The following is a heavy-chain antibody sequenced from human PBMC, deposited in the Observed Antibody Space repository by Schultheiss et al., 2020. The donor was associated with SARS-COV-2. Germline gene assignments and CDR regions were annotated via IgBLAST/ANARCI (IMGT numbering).Heavy chain of an antibody. J-gene: IGHJ4*02. V-gene: IGHV4-59*01. D-gene: IGHD1-26*01. Sequence: SETLSLTCTVSGGSISSYYWSWIRQPPGKGLEWIGSIYYSGSTYYNPSLKSRVTISVDTSKNQFSLKLSSVTAADTAVYYCARRGDGGRYDYFDYWGQGTLVTVSS. CDR1: GGSISSYY. CDR3: ARRGDGGRYDYFDY. CDR2: IYYSGST.